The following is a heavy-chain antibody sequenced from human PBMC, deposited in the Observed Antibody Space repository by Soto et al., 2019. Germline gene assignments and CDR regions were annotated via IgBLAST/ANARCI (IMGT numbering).Heavy chain of an antibody. V-gene: IGHV1-69*12. Sequence: QVQLVQSGAEVKKPGSSVKVSCKTSGGTFSSYAISWVRQAPGRGLEWMGGMIPIFGTAQYAQKSQGRLTITADESTSTAYMELSSLTSEDTAVYYCARGGRDVYNREFAYWGQGTLVTVSS. CDR3: ARGGRDVYNREFAY. CDR1: GGTFSSYA. D-gene: IGHD1-1*01. CDR2: MIPIFGTA. J-gene: IGHJ4*02.